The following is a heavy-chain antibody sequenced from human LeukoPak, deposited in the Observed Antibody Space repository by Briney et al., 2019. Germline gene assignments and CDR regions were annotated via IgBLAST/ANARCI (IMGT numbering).Heavy chain of an antibody. CDR2: MYNSVSI. V-gene: IGHV4-38-2*01. J-gene: IGHJ4*02. D-gene: IGHD6-6*01. CDR3: AINSSSGFFDY. CDR1: GYSIRNGYY. Sequence: SETLSLTCVVSGYSIRNGYYWGWIRQSPGKGLEWIASMYNSVSIHYNPSLKSRVTILVDTSKNEFSLKMRSVTAADTAVYYCAINSSSGFFDYWGQGTLATVSS.